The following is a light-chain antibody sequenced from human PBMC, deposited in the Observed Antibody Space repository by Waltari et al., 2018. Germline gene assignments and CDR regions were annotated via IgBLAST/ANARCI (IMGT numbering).Light chain of an antibody. CDR1: QSISRY. CDR2: GAS. V-gene: IGKV1-39*01. J-gene: IGKJ2*01. CDR3: QQAYSTLYT. Sequence: DIQMTQSPSSLSASVGDRVTLTCRASQSISRYLNWYQQKPGKAPKLLISGASSLRSGVPSRFSGSGSGTDFTLTISSLQPEDFASYYCQQAYSTLYTFGQGTTLEI.